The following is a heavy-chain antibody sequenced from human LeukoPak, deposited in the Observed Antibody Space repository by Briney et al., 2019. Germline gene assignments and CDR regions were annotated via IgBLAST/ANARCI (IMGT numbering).Heavy chain of an antibody. Sequence: SETLSLTCTVSGGSISSGSYYWSWIRQPAGKGLEWIGRIYTSGSTNYNPSLKSRVTISVDTSKNQFSLKLSSVTAADTAVYYCAETPLYGAARLGAFDIWAKGQWSPSLQ. CDR2: IYTSGST. J-gene: IGHJ3*02. CDR3: AETPLYGAARLGAFDI. D-gene: IGHD6-6*01. V-gene: IGHV4-61*02. CDR1: GGSISSGSYY.